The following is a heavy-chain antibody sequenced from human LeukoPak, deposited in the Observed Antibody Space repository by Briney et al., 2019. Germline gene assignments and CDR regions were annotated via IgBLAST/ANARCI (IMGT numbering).Heavy chain of an antibody. CDR1: GGSISSSSYY. V-gene: IGHV4-39*07. D-gene: IGHD3-22*01. Sequence: PSETLSLTCTVSGGSISSSSYYWGWIRQPPGKGLEWIGSIYHSGSTYYNPSLKSRVTISVDTSKNQFSLKLSSVTAADTAVYYCARDYVTMIVPGHFDYWGQGTLVTVSS. CDR3: ARDYVTMIVPGHFDY. J-gene: IGHJ4*02. CDR2: IYHSGST.